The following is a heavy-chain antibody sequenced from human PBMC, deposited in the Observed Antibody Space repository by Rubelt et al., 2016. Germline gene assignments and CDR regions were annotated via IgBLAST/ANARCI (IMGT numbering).Heavy chain of an antibody. D-gene: IGHD3-22*01. J-gene: IGHJ4*02. CDR1: GGSFSGYY. CDR2: INHSGST. Sequence: QLQLQLSGPRLVKPSETLSLTCGVYGGSFSGYYWSWIRQSPGKGLEWIGEINHSGSTNYNPSLQSRVTISVDTSKNQFSLKLSSGTAADTAVYYCARTYYYDSSVRTHQYYFDYWGQGTLVTVSS. CDR3: ARTYYYDSSVRTHQYYFDY. V-gene: IGHV4-34*01.